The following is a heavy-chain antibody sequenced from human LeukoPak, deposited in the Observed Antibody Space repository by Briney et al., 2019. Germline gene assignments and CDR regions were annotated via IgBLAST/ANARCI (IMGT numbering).Heavy chain of an antibody. CDR1: GFTFSSYA. V-gene: IGHV3-23*01. CDR2: ISGSGGST. Sequence: PGGSLRLSCAASGFTFSSYAMSWVRQAPGKGLEWVSAISGSGGSTYYADSVKGRFTISRDNSKNTLYLQMISLRAEDTAVYYCAKGLMQSYYYGMDVWGQGTTVTVSS. CDR3: AKGLMQSYYYGMDV. J-gene: IGHJ6*02.